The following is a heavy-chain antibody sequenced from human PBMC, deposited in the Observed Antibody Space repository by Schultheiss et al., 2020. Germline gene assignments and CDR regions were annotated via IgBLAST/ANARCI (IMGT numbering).Heavy chain of an antibody. Sequence: GGSLRLSCAASGFTFSSYWMHWVRQAPGKGLVWVSRINSDGSSTSYADSVKGRFTISRDNAKNTLYLQMNSLRAEDTAVYYCARGGLRFLEWEAFDYWGQGTLVTVSS. D-gene: IGHD3-3*01. J-gene: IGHJ4*02. CDR1: GFTFSSYW. V-gene: IGHV3-74*01. CDR2: INSDGSST. CDR3: ARGGLRFLEWEAFDY.